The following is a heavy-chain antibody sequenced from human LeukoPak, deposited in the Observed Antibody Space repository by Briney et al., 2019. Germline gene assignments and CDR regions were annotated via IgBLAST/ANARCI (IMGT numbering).Heavy chain of an antibody. CDR3: ARALVDYYDSPFLDY. D-gene: IGHD3-22*01. J-gene: IGHJ4*02. Sequence: ASVKVSCKASGYTFTGYYMHWVRQAPGQGLEWMEWINPNSGGTNYAQKFQGRVTMTRDTSISTAYMELSRLRSDDTAVYYCARALVDYYDSPFLDYWGQGTLVTVSS. CDR1: GYTFTGYY. CDR2: INPNSGGT. V-gene: IGHV1-2*02.